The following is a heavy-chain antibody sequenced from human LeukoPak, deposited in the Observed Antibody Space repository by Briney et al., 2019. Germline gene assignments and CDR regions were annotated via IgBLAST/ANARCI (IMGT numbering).Heavy chain of an antibody. Sequence: GASVKVSCKASGYTFTSYYMHWVRQAPGQGLEWMGWINPNSGGTNYAQKFQGRVTMTRDTSISTAYMELSRLRSDDTAVYYCARAYYYDSSGYYYWGQGTLVTVSS. CDR1: GYTFTSYY. CDR3: ARAYYYDSSGYYY. V-gene: IGHV1-2*02. J-gene: IGHJ4*02. CDR2: INPNSGGT. D-gene: IGHD3-22*01.